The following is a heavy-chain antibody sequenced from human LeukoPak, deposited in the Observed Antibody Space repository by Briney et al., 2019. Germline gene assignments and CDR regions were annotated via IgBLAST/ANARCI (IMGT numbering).Heavy chain of an antibody. D-gene: IGHD3-3*01. V-gene: IGHV3-30*02. CDR2: IRYDGSNK. Sequence: GGSLRLSCAASGFTFSSYGMHWVRQAPGKGLEWVAFIRYDGSNKYYADSVKGRFTISRENSKNTLYLQMNSLRAEDTAVYYCAKDGGGGYDFWSGYYRNTYYFDYWGQGTLVTVSS. CDR3: AKDGGGGYDFWSGYYRNTYYFDY. CDR1: GFTFSSYG. J-gene: IGHJ4*02.